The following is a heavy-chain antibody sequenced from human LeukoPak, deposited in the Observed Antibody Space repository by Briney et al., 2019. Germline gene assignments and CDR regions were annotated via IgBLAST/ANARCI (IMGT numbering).Heavy chain of an antibody. J-gene: IGHJ4*02. V-gene: IGHV3-30*18. CDR2: TSYDGSNK. CDR1: GFTFSSYG. D-gene: IGHD3-10*01. CDR3: AKKSPGTYYAPPDY. Sequence: GGSLRLSCAASGFTFSSYGMHWVRQAPGKGLEWVAVTSYDGSNKNYAASVTGPFTISRDNSKNTLYLQMNSLRAEDTAVYYCAKKSPGTYYAPPDYWGQGTLVTVSS.